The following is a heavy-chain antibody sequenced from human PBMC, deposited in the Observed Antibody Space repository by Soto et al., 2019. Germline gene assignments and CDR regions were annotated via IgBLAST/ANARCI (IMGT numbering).Heavy chain of an antibody. V-gene: IGHV4-59*08. J-gene: IGHJ3*02. Sequence: QVQLQESGPGLVKPSETLSLTCTVSGGSISSYYWSWIRQPPGKGLEWIGHIYYSGSTDYNPSLKSRVTISINTSKNQFSLKLNSVTAADTAVYYCARPGGYSASWYPFDIWGQGTMVTVSS. CDR1: GGSISSYY. D-gene: IGHD6-13*01. CDR3: ARPGGYSASWYPFDI. CDR2: IYYSGST.